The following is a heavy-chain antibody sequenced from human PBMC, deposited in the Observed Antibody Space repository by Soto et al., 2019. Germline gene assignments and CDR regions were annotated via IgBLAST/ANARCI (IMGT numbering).Heavy chain of an antibody. Sequence: ASVKVSCKASGFTFSSSSVQWVRQARGQRLEWIGWIVVDSGDTNFAQKFHERVTITRDMSTRTVYMELSRLRSEDTAVYYCAAERLLYGMDVWGQGTTVTVSS. CDR2: IVVDSGDT. V-gene: IGHV1-58*01. CDR1: GFTFSSSS. J-gene: IGHJ6*02. CDR3: AAERLLYGMDV.